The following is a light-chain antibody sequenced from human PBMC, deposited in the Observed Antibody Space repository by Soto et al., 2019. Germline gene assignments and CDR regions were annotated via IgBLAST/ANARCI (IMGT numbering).Light chain of an antibody. V-gene: IGKV3D-15*01. CDR1: QRVSSN. CDR3: HQYDGSPIT. J-gene: IGKJ5*01. Sequence: EIVMTQSPATLPESPGQRATLSCRASQRVSSNLAWYQQKPGQAPRLLIYAASNRATGIPARFSGSGSGTNFTLTISRLEPEDYAVYQCHQYDGSPITFGQGTRLEIK. CDR2: AAS.